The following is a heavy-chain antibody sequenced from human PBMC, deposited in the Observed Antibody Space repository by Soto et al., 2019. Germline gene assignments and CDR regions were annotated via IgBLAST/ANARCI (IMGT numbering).Heavy chain of an antibody. CDR1: GYSFTSYW. J-gene: IGHJ6*02. CDR3: ARLSLLWFGELLYGMDV. V-gene: IGHV5-10-1*01. CDR2: IDPSDSYT. Sequence: GESLKISCKVSGYSFTSYWISWVRQMPGKGLEWMGRIDPSDSYTNYSPSFQGHVTISADKSISTAYLQWSSLKASDTAMYYCARLSLLWFGELLYGMDVWGQGTTVTVS. D-gene: IGHD3-10*01.